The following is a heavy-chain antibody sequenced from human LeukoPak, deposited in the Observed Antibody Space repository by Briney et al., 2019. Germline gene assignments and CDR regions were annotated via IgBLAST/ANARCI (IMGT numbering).Heavy chain of an antibody. J-gene: IGHJ4*02. D-gene: IGHD3-22*01. Sequence: GGSLRLSCAASGFSFSTYSMKWVRQAPGKGLEWVSSISRSSIYIYYADSVKGRFTISRDNAKNSLYLQMNSLRAEDTAVYYCAREGGSGDSVDYWGLGTLVTVSS. CDR1: GFSFSTYS. CDR2: ISRSSIYI. CDR3: AREGGSGDSVDY. V-gene: IGHV3-21*01.